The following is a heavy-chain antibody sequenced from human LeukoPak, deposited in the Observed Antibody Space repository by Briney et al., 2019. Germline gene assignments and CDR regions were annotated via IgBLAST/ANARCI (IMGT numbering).Heavy chain of an antibody. D-gene: IGHD3-10*01. CDR1: GGSFSGYY. CDR2: INHSGST. V-gene: IGHV4-34*01. CDR3: ARSATTMVRGVMGFSVINWFDP. Sequence: SETLSLTCAVYGGSFSGYYWSWIREPPGRGLEWIGEINHSGSTNYNPSLKSRVTVSVDTSKNQFSLKLSSVTAADTAVYYCARSATTMVRGVMGFSVINWFDPWGQGTLVTVSS. J-gene: IGHJ5*02.